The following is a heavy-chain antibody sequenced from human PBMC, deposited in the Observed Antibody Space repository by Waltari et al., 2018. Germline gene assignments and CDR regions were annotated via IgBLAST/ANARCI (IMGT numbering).Heavy chain of an antibody. CDR3: ARAGLPSAAWPYYSYGVDV. D-gene: IGHD5-12*01. CDR1: GFTFINYW. V-gene: IGHV3-74*01. CDR2: INSDGSST. J-gene: IGHJ6*02. Sequence: EVQLVESGGGLVQPGGSLRLSCAASGFTFINYWMHLVRQAPGKGLVWVSRINSDGSSTTYADSVKGRFAISRDNAKNTLYLQMNSLRAEDTAVYYCARAGLPSAAWPYYSYGVDVWGQGTTVTVSS.